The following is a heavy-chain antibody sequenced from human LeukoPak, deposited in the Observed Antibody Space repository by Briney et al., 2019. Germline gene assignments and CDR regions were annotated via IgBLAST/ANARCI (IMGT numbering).Heavy chain of an antibody. CDR3: ASSRYYDFWSGQNWFDP. D-gene: IGHD3-3*01. Sequence: KPSETLSLTCTASGGSISSYYWSWIRQPPGKGLEWIGYIYYSGSTNYNPSLKSRVTISVDTSKNQFSLKLSSVTAADTAVYYCASSRYYDFWSGQNWFDPWGQGTLVTVSS. V-gene: IGHV4-59*01. J-gene: IGHJ5*02. CDR2: IYYSGST. CDR1: GGSISSYY.